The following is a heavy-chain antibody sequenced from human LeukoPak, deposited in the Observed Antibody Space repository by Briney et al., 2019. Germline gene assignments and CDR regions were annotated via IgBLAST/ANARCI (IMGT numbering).Heavy chain of an antibody. CDR1: GFTFSSYA. V-gene: IGHV3-33*08. D-gene: IGHD4-17*01. J-gene: IGHJ4*02. CDR3: ARDRLTTVTTFHFDY. CDR2: IWSDTTNK. Sequence: PGGSLRLSYAASGFTFSSYAMHWVRQAPGKGLEWVAVIWSDTTNKYYADSVKGRFTISRDNSKNTLYLQMSSLRAEDTAMYYCARDRLTTVTTFHFDYWGQGTLATVSS.